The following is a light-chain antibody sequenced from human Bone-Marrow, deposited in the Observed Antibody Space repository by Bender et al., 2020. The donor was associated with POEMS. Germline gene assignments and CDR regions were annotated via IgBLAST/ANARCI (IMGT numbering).Light chain of an antibody. V-gene: IGLV2-8*01. Sequence: QSALTQPPSASGSPGQSVTISCTGTSSDIGGYNYVSWYQHHPGKAPKLMIYEVTERPSGVPDRFSGSMSGTSASLAISGLHSEDEADYYCVAWDDTLNGWVFGGGTKLTVL. CDR2: EVT. CDR3: VAWDDTLNGWV. J-gene: IGLJ2*01. CDR1: SSDIGGYNY.